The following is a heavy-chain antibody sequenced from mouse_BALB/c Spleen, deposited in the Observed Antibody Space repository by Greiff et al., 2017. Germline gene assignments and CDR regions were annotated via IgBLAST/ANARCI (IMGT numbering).Heavy chain of an antibody. Sequence: QVQLQQSGAELARPGASVKMSCKASGYTFTSYTMHWVNQRPGQGLEWIGYINPSSGYTNYNQKFKDKATLTADKSSSTAYMQLSSLTSEDSAVYYCAREGTGLFAYWGQGTLVTVSA. V-gene: IGHV1-4*01. CDR1: GYTFTSYT. CDR2: INPSSGYT. CDR3: AREGTGLFAY. D-gene: IGHD4-1*01. J-gene: IGHJ3*01.